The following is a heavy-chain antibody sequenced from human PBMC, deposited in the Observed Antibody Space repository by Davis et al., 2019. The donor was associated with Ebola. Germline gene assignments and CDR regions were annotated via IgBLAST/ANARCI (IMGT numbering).Heavy chain of an antibody. CDR2: INHSGST. J-gene: IGHJ4*02. D-gene: IGHD3-3*01. CDR3: ARVWSGWFSDY. Sequence: PSETLSLTCAVYGGSFSGYYWSWIRQPPGKGLEWIGEINHSGSTNYNPSLKSRVTISVDTSKNQFSLKLSSVTAADTAVYYCARVWSGWFSDYWGQGTLVTVSS. CDR1: GGSFSGYY. V-gene: IGHV4-34*01.